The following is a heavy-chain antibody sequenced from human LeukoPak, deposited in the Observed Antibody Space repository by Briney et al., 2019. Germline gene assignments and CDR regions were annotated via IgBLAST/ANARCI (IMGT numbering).Heavy chain of an antibody. J-gene: IGHJ6*03. V-gene: IGHV3-48*01. CDR3: ATRSCSISACRASSYHCMDF. Sequence: GGSLRLSCAASGFTFSSYSMNWVRQAPGKGLEWISYIRFSSSIIYYADSVKGRFTISRDNAKNSLYLQMNSLRAEDAAVYYCATRSCSISACRASSYHCMDFWGKGTTVTVSS. CDR2: IRFSSSII. CDR1: GFTFSSYS. D-gene: IGHD2-2*01.